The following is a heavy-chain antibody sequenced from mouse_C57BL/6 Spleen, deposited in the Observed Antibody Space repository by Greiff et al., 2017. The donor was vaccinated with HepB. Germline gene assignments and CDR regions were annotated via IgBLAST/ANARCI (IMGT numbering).Heavy chain of an antibody. V-gene: IGHV6-3*01. CDR1: GFTFSNYW. J-gene: IGHJ1*03. Sequence: EVKLVESGGGLVQPGGSMKLSCVASGFTFSNYWMNWVRQSPEKGLEWVAQIRLKSDNYATHYAESVKGRFTISRDDSKSSVYLQMNNLRAEDTGIYDCTGDGNYYEGYFDVWGTGTTVTVSS. D-gene: IGHD2-1*01. CDR3: TGDGNYYEGYFDV. CDR2: IRLKSDNYAT.